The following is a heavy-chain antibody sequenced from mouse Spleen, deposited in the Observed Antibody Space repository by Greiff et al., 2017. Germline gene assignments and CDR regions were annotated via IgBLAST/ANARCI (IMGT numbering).Heavy chain of an antibody. CDR1: GYTFTSYW. V-gene: IGHV1-50*01. CDR2: IDPSDSYT. D-gene: IGHD2-3*01. Sequence: VQLQQPGAELVKPGASVKLSCKASGYTFTSYWMQWVKQRPGQGLEWIGEIDPSDSYTNYNQKFKGKATLTVDTSSSTAYMQLSSLTSEDSAVYYCARREDGPFAYWGQGTLVTVSA. J-gene: IGHJ3*01. CDR3: ARREDGPFAY.